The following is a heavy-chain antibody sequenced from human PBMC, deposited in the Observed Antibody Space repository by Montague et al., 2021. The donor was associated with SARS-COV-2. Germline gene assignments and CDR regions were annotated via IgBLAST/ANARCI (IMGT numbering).Heavy chain of an antibody. Sequence: SLRLSWAASGFTFSDYYMSWIRQAPGKGLEWISYIGNSGDTIYHADSVKGRFTISRDNARNSLYLQMNSLRAEDTAVYYCARDLIQGARRIYYSGMDVWGQGTMVTVSS. CDR1: GFTFSDYY. CDR3: ARDLIQGARRIYYSGMDV. D-gene: IGHD3-10*01. V-gene: IGHV3-11*01. J-gene: IGHJ6*02. CDR2: IGNSGDTI.